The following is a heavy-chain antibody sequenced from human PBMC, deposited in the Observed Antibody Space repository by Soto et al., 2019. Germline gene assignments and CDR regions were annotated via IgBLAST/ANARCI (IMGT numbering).Heavy chain of an antibody. J-gene: IGHJ4*02. CDR3: ASPLGFGSGWSTFDY. Sequence: GGSLRLSCAASGFTFSSYWMSWVRQAPGKGLEWVANIKQDGSEKYYVDSVKGRLTISRDNAKNSLYLQMNSLRAEDTAVYYCASPLGFGSGWSTFDYWGQGTLVTVSS. D-gene: IGHD6-19*01. CDR1: GFTFSSYW. V-gene: IGHV3-7*01. CDR2: IKQDGSEK.